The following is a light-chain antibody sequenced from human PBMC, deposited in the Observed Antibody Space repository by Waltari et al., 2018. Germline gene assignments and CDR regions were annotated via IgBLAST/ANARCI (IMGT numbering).Light chain of an antibody. CDR1: TSDVGGFNS. CDR2: DVT. Sequence: QSALTQPRSVSGSPGQSVTMPCTGTTSDVGGFNSVSWYQQHAGKVPKLMIYDVTKRPSGVPDRFSGSKSGNTASLTISGLQAEDEADYYCCSYSGTYTFVVFGGGTKLTVL. J-gene: IGLJ2*01. CDR3: CSYSGTYTFVV. V-gene: IGLV2-11*01.